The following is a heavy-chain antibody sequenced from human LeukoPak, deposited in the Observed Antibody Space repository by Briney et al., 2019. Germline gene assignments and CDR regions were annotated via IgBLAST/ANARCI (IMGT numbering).Heavy chain of an antibody. Sequence: GGSLRLSCEASRFTFSDSAMSWVRQAPGKGLEWVANIGEDGSEIYYVDSVKGRFTISRDNAKNSLYLQMNSLRAEDTAVYYCATNSGWRFDYWGQGTLVTVSS. CDR2: IGEDGSEI. CDR3: ATNSGWRFDY. J-gene: IGHJ4*02. CDR1: RFTFSDSA. V-gene: IGHV3-7*02. D-gene: IGHD2-21*01.